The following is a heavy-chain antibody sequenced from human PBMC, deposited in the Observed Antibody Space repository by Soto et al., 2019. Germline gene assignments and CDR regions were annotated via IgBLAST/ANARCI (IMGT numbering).Heavy chain of an antibody. J-gene: IGHJ4*02. Sequence: LRLSCAASGFTFSSYAMHWVRQAPGKGLEWVAVISYDGSNKYYADSVKGRFTISRDNSKNTLYLQMNSLRAEDTAVYYCARDSSSVVVAATPGYFDYWGQGTLVTVSS. CDR3: ARDSSSVVVAATPGYFDY. V-gene: IGHV3-30-3*01. D-gene: IGHD2-15*01. CDR2: ISYDGSNK. CDR1: GFTFSSYA.